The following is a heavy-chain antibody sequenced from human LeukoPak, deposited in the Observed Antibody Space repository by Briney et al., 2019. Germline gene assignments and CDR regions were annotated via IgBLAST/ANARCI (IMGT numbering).Heavy chain of an antibody. D-gene: IGHD3-10*01. V-gene: IGHV3-30-3*01. CDR2: ISYDGSNK. J-gene: IGHJ3*02. CDR3: ARVRGYDAFDI. Sequence: PGGSLRLSCAASGFTFSSYAMHWVRQAPGKGLEWVAVISYDGSNKYYADSVKGRFTISRDNSKNTLYLQMNSLRAEDTAVYYCARVRGYDAFDIWGQGTMVTVSS. CDR1: GFTFSSYA.